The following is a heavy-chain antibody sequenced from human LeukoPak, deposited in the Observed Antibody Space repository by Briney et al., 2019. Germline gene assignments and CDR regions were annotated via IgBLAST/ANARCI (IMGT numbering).Heavy chain of an antibody. CDR1: GFTFCSYS. Sequence: GGSLRLSCAASGFTFCSYSMNWVRQAPGKGLEWVSSISSSSSYIYYADSVKGRFTISRDNAKNSLYLQMNSLRAEDTAVYYCARDMVVNAIRTWYFDLWGRGTLVTVSS. V-gene: IGHV3-21*01. CDR2: ISSSSSYI. D-gene: IGHD2-21*01. J-gene: IGHJ2*01. CDR3: ARDMVVNAIRTWYFDL.